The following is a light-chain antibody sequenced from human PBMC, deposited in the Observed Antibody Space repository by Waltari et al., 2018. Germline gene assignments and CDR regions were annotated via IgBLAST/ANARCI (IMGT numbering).Light chain of an antibody. CDR1: QSVSSSY. CDR3: PAYANSPPEWT. V-gene: IGKV3-20*01. Sequence: DIVLTQSPGTLSLSPGERAPLSCSASQSVSSSYLAWYQQKPGQAPRLLIYGASSRATGIPARFNGSGSGTDFTLTISIWEAEDFALYYCPAYANSPPEWTFGQGTKVEIK. CDR2: GAS. J-gene: IGKJ1*01.